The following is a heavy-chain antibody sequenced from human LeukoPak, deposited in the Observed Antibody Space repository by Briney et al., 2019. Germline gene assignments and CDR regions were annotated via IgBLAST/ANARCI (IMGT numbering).Heavy chain of an antibody. CDR1: GFTFSSYS. CDR3: ARDLSGSYSAFGI. CDR2: ISSSSSYI. J-gene: IGHJ3*02. V-gene: IGHV3-21*01. Sequence: SGGSLRLSCAASGFTFSSYSMNWVRQAPGKGLEWVSSISSSSSYIYYADSVKGRFTISRDSAKNSLYLQMNSLRAEDTAVYYCARDLSGSYSAFGIWGQGTMVTVSS. D-gene: IGHD1-26*01.